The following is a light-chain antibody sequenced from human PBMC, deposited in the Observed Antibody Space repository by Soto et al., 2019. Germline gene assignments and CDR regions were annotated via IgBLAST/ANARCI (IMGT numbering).Light chain of an antibody. CDR3: QLYGSSRMYT. CDR1: QSVSSSY. Sequence: DIVLTQSPGTLSLSPGERATLSCRASQSVSSSYLAWYQQTPGPAPRLLMYGTSSRATGIPDRFSGSGSGTDFTLTSSRPEPEDFAVYYCQLYGSSRMYTFGQGTKLEIK. V-gene: IGKV3-20*01. CDR2: GTS. J-gene: IGKJ2*01.